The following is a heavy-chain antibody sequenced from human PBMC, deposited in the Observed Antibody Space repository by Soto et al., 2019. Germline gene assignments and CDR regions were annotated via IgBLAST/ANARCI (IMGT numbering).Heavy chain of an antibody. CDR3: ARRYGGNFDY. Sequence: NPSETLSLTCTVSGGSISSGGYYWSRIRQHPGKGLEWIGNIYYSGSTYYNPSLKSRVTISVDTSKNQFSLKLTSVTAADTAVYYCARRYGGNFDYWGQGTLVTVYS. V-gene: IGHV4-31*03. D-gene: IGHD1-26*01. J-gene: IGHJ4*02. CDR2: IYYSGST. CDR1: GGSISSGGYY.